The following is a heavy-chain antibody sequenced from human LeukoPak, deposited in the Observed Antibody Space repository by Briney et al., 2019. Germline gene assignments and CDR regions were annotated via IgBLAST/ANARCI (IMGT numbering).Heavy chain of an antibody. V-gene: IGHV4-59*12. CDR1: GDPIRGYY. J-gene: IGHJ5*02. D-gene: IGHD2-8*01. CDR2: IYYSGST. Sequence: PSETLSLICTVSGDPIRGYYWIWIRQPPGKGVEWIGYIYYSGSTNYNPSLKSRVTISVDTSKSHFSLMVPSVTAADTAVYYCARDLYFYDGVDLWGQGTLVTVSS. CDR3: ARDLYFYDGVDL.